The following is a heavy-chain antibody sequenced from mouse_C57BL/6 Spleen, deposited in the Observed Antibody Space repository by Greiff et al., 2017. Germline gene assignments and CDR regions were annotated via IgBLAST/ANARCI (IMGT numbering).Heavy chain of an antibody. V-gene: IGHV5-4*01. CDR1: GFTFSSYA. CDR2: ISDGGSYT. J-gene: IGHJ4*01. CDR3: ARDSYITTVVPYYYAMDY. D-gene: IGHD1-1*01. Sequence: EVKLMESGGGLVKPGGSLKLSCAASGFTFSSYAMSWVRQTPEKRLEWVATISDGGSYTYYPDNVKGRFTISRDNAKNNLYLQMSHLKSEDTAMYYCARDSYITTVVPYYYAMDYWGQGTSVTVSS.